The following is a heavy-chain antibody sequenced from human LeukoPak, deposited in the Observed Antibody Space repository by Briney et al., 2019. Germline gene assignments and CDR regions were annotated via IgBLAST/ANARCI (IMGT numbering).Heavy chain of an antibody. J-gene: IGHJ6*02. CDR1: GFTFSSYS. Sequence: GGSLRLSCAASGFTFSSYSMNWVRQAPGQGLEWVSYISGTSSTTYYVDSVKGRFTISRDNAKNSLFLQMSSLTDEDTAVYYCARDRPRPMTATYYYYALDVWGLGTTVTVSS. V-gene: IGHV3-48*02. D-gene: IGHD2-21*02. CDR3: ARDRPRPMTATYYYYALDV. CDR2: ISGTSSTT.